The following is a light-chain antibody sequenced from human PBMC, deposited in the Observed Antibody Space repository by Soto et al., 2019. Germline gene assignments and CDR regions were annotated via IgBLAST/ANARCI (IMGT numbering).Light chain of an antibody. CDR2: LNSDGSH. V-gene: IGLV4-69*01. J-gene: IGLJ2*01. CDR3: QTWGTGIPHVV. CDR1: SGHSSYA. Sequence: QLVLTQSPSASASLGASVKLTCTLSSGHSSYAIAWHQQQPEKGPRYLMKLNSDGSHSKGDGIPDRFSGSSSGAERYLTISSLQSGDEADYYCQTWGTGIPHVVFGGGTKVTVL.